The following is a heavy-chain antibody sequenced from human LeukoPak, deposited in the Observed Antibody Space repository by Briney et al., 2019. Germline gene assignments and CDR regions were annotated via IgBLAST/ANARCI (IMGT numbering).Heavy chain of an antibody. CDR1: GFRLSDYS. V-gene: IGHV3-11*05. CDR2: VMSGRGST. D-gene: IGHD3-16*01. Sequence: GGSLRLSCAASGFRLSDYSISWIRQSPGKGPEWISYVMSGRGSTNYADSVKGRFTISRDNAKNSVALQLDGLRADDTAVYFCTRERRGSYYAFESWGQGTLVTVSS. CDR3: TRERRGSYYAFES. J-gene: IGHJ4*02.